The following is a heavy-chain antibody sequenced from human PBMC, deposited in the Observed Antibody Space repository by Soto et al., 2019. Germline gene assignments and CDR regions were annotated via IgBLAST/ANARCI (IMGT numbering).Heavy chain of an antibody. CDR2: IYYSGST. J-gene: IGHJ6*03. D-gene: IGHD6-19*01. V-gene: IGHV4-59*08. CDR1: GGSISSYY. CDR3: ARDSSGWRPPLNMDV. Sequence: SETLSLTCTVSGGSISSYYWSWIRQPPGKGLEWIGYIYYSGSTNYNPSIKSRVTISVDTSKNQFSLKLSSVTAADTAVYYCARDSSGWRPPLNMDVWGKGTTVTVSS.